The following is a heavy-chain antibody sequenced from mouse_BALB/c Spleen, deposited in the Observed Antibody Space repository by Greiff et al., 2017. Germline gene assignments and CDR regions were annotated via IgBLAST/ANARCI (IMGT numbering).Heavy chain of an antibody. J-gene: IGHJ3*01. Sequence: QVQLKQSGPGLVAPSQSLSITCTVSGFSLTSYGVHWVRQPPGKGLEWLGVIWAGGSTNYNSALMSRLSISKDNSKSQVFLKMNSLQTDDTAMYYCARGGNFWFAYWGQGTLVTVSA. V-gene: IGHV2-9*02. CDR3: ARGGNFWFAY. D-gene: IGHD2-1*01. CDR2: IWAGGST. CDR1: GFSLTSYG.